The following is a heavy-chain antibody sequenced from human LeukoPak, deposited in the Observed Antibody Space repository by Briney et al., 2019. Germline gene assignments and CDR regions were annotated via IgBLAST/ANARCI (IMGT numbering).Heavy chain of an antibody. D-gene: IGHD3-3*01. Sequence: SQTLSLTCTVSGGSISSGGYYWSWIRQHPGKGLEWIGYIYYSGSTYYNPSLKSRVTISVDTSKNQFSLKLSSVTAADTAVYYCARDQPYYDFWSGDYYYYYGMDVWGQGTTVTVS. J-gene: IGHJ6*02. CDR2: IYYSGST. CDR3: ARDQPYYDFWSGDYYYYYGMDV. CDR1: GGSISSGGYY. V-gene: IGHV4-31*03.